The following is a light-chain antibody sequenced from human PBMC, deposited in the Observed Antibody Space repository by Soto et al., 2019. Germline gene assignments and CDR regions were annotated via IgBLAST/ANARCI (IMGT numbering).Light chain of an antibody. CDR2: LAS. V-gene: IGKV1-9*01. CDR1: QGIRSY. CDR3: QYLNSFPLS. Sequence: DIQLTQSPASLSASVGDRVTITCRASQGIRSYLAWYQQKPGKAPKLLIFLASTLQSGVPSGFSGSGSGTDFSLTINSLQPEDVATYYCQYLNSFPLSFGGGTKVEIK. J-gene: IGKJ4*01.